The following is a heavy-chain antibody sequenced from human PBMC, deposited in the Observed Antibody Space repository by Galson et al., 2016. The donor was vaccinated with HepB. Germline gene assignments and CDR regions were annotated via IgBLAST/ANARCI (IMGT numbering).Heavy chain of an antibody. Sequence: CKASGYTFTNYIMHWVRQDPGQRLEWMGWINPANGDTDYSQKFQGTVTLTRDTSASTAYMELSSLTSEDTAVYFCAREPSMNTMDTFDYWGQGTLVTVSS. V-gene: IGHV1-3*01. D-gene: IGHD3-3*01. CDR2: INPANGDT. CDR3: AREPSMNTMDTFDY. CDR1: GYTFTNYI. J-gene: IGHJ4*02.